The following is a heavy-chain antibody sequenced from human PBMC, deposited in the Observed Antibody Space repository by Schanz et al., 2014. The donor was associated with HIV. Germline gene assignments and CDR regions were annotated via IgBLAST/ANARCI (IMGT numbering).Heavy chain of an antibody. V-gene: IGHV4-31*03. CDR1: GGSISSGGHY. D-gene: IGHD6-13*01. Sequence: QVQLQESGPGLVKPSQTLSLTCTVAGGSISSGGHYWSWIRQHPAKGLEWIGYMYYSGSTYYNPSPQSRVTISVDTSKNQFSLKLDSVTAADTAVYYCARAKWPPRSRHFDFWGQGNLVTVSS. CDR2: MYYSGST. CDR3: ARAKWPPRSRHFDF. J-gene: IGHJ4*02.